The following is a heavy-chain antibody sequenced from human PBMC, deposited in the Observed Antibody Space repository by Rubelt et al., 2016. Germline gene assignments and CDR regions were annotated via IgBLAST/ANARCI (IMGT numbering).Heavy chain of an antibody. CDR2: INHSGST. V-gene: IGHV4-34*01. CDR3: ARRRRYSGSSYWYFDL. D-gene: IGHD1-26*01. CDR1: GGSFSGYY. J-gene: IGHJ2*01. Sequence: QVQLQQWGAGLLKPSETLSLTCAVYGGSFSGYYWSWIRQPPGKGLAWIGEINHSGSTNYNPALKSRVTLSVDPPRNQLSLKRSSVTGADTAVYYCARRRRYSGSSYWYFDLWGRGTLVTVSS.